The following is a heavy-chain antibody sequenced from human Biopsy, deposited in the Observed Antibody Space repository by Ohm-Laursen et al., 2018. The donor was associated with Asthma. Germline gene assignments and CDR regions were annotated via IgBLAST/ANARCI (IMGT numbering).Heavy chain of an antibody. J-gene: IGHJ4*02. CDR1: GFTVSDYH. V-gene: IGHV3-11*04. CDR3: VRWRSGYPDHYSDF. CDR2: IGSRITDAI. D-gene: IGHD2-21*01. Sequence: SLRLSCAASGFTVSDYHMSWIRQTPGRGLEWISYIGSRITDAIYYADSVKGRFTISRDNAKNSVFLQMNSLRGDDTAVYYCVRWRSGYPDHYSDFWGLGTLVTVSS.